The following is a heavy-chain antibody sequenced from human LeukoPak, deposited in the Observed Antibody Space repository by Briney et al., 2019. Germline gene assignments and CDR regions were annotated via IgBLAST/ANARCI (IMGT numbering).Heavy chain of an antibody. V-gene: IGHV4-59*12. CDR1: GGSISSYY. Sequence: SETLSLTRTVSGGSISSYYWNWLRQPPGKGLEWIGYIYYSGSTNYNPSLKSRVTISLDTSKNQFSLKLSSVTAADTAVYYCARDLSRQWLVGGLDYWGQGTLVTVSS. CDR3: ARDLSRQWLVGGLDY. D-gene: IGHD6-19*01. CDR2: IYYSGST. J-gene: IGHJ4*02.